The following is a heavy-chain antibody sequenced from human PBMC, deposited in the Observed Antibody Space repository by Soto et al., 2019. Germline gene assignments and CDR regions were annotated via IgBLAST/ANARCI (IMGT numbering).Heavy chain of an antibody. D-gene: IGHD6-6*01. V-gene: IGHV3-11*01. J-gene: IGHJ4*02. CDR3: VRQAARNYFDF. CDR1: GFTFSDYH. CDR2: IESRGRTI. Sequence: QVQLVESGGGLVQPGGSLRLSCAASGFTFSDYHMSWIRQAPGKGLEWVSFIESRGRTISYADSVKGRFTISRDNAKNSLFLQINSLRADDTAVDYWVRQAARNYFDFWGQGTLLTVSA.